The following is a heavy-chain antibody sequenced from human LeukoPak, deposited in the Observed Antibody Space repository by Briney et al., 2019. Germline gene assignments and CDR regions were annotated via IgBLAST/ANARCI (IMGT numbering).Heavy chain of an antibody. J-gene: IGHJ5*02. CDR1: GGSFSGYY. D-gene: IGHD4-17*01. V-gene: IGHV4-34*01. Sequence: PSETLSLTCAVYGGSFSGYYWSWIRQPPGKGLEWIGEINHSGSTNYNPSLQSRVTMSVDTSKNQFSLKLSSVTAADTAVYFCARDYGPFDPWGQGTLVTVSS. CDR2: INHSGST. CDR3: ARDYGPFDP.